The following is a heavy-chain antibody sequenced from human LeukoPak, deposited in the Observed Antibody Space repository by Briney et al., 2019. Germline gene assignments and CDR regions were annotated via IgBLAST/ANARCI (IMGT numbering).Heavy chain of an antibody. J-gene: IGHJ4*02. CDR3: ARGGSHLDC. D-gene: IGHD2-15*01. CDR2: IKQDGSDK. V-gene: IGHV3-7*03. CDR1: GFSFSSYW. Sequence: PGGSLRLSCAASGFSFSSYWMSWVRQAPGKGLEWVANIKQDGSDKYYLTSVRGRFTISRDNAKNSLFLQMNSLRVEDTAVYYCARGGSHLDCWGQGTLVTVSS.